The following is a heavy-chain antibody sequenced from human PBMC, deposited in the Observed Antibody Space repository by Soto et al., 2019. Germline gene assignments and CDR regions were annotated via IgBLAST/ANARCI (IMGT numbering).Heavy chain of an antibody. J-gene: IGHJ5*02. CDR3: AKDGGYYGSPPYRGFDP. D-gene: IGHD3-10*01. Sequence: QVQLVESGGGVVQPGRSLRLSCAASGFTFSSYGMHWVRQAPGKGLEWVAGISYDGSNKYYADSVKGRFTISRDNSKNTLYLQMNSLRAEDTAVYYGAKDGGYYGSPPYRGFDPWGQGTLVTVSS. CDR2: ISYDGSNK. V-gene: IGHV3-30*18. CDR1: GFTFSSYG.